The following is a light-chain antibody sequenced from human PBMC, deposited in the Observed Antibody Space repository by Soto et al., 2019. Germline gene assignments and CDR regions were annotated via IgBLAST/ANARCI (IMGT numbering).Light chain of an antibody. CDR2: GAS. CDR3: QQYGSSPPFS. Sequence: EIVLTQAPGTLSLSPGERATLSCRASQSVSSSYLAWYQQKPGQAPRHLIYGASSRATGIPDRFSGSGSGTDFTLTISIREPEDFAVYYCQQYGSSPPFSFGPGTKVDIK. V-gene: IGKV3-20*01. J-gene: IGKJ3*01. CDR1: QSVSSSY.